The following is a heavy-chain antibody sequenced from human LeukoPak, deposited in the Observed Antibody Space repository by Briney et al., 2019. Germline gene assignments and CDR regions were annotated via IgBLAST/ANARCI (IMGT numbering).Heavy chain of an antibody. CDR2: ISAYNGNT. J-gene: IGHJ4*02. CDR3: ARGDVDTAMVLNFDY. V-gene: IGHV1-18*01. D-gene: IGHD5-18*01. CDR1: GYTFTSYG. Sequence: ASVNVSCKASGYTFTSYGISWVRQAPGQGLEWMGWISAYNGNTNYAQKLQGRVTMTTDTSTSTAYMELRSLRSDDTAVYYCARGDVDTAMVLNFDYWGQGTLVTVSS.